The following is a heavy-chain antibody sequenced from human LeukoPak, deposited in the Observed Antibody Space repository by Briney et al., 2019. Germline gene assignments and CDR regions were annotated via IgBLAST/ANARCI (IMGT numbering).Heavy chain of an antibody. V-gene: IGHV3-48*01. CDR1: EFIFSSYS. Sequence: GGSLRLSCAASEFIFSSYSMNWVGQTQGKGRGGVSYISSSSSTKYYADSVKGGFTISRDNAKHSLYLQMNSLRAEDTAVYYCARDFHVRLYDIGGYSYWGQGTLVTVSS. CDR2: ISSSSSTK. CDR3: ARDFHVRLYDIGGYSY. J-gene: IGHJ4*02. D-gene: IGHD3-22*01.